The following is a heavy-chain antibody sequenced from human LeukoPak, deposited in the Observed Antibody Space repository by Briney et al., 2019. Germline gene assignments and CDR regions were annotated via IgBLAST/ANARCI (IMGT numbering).Heavy chain of an antibody. D-gene: IGHD3-22*01. Sequence: PGRSLKLSCAASGFTFSGSAMHWVRQDSGKGLEWVGRVRSKANNYATAYAASVKGRFTISRDDSRNTAYLQMDSLKTEDSAIYYCSHYDSSAYYAFQPWGQGTLVTVSS. CDR2: VRSKANNYAT. V-gene: IGHV3-73*01. J-gene: IGHJ1*01. CDR1: GFTFSGSA. CDR3: SHYDSSAYYAFQP.